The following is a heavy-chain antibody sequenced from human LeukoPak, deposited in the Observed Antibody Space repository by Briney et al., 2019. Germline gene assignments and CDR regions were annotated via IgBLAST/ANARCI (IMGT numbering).Heavy chain of an antibody. J-gene: IGHJ4*02. V-gene: IGHV1-69*04. D-gene: IGHD5-12*01. CDR2: IIPILGIA. CDR3: ARLDGYSGYAPKYYFDY. Sequence: SVKVSCKACGGTFSSYAISWVRQAPGQGLEWMGRIIPILGIANYAQKFQGRVTITADKSTSTAYLEMSSLRSEDTAVYYCARLDGYSGYAPKYYFDYWGQGTLVTASS. CDR1: GGTFSSYA.